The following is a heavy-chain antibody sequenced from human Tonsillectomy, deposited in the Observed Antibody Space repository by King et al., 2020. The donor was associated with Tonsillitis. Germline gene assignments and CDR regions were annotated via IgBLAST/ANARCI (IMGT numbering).Heavy chain of an antibody. CDR1: GFSFSNYA. CDR2: INDNRRRT. V-gene: IGHV3-64D*06. CDR3: VKDLRGSDAFES. D-gene: IGHD3-16*01. J-gene: IGHJ4*02. Sequence: VQLVESGGGLVKPGGSLILSCSACGFSFSNYAINWVRQAPGKGLDYVSSINDNRRRTHYADSVRGRFTISRDDSKTTVYLQMSSLRVEDTAVYHSVKDLRGSDAFESWGQGPLATVSS.